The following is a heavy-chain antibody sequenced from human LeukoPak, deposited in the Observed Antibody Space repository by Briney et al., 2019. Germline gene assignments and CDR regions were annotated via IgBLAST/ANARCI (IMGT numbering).Heavy chain of an antibody. J-gene: IGHJ5*02. V-gene: IGHV1-18*01. D-gene: IGHD3-16*01. CDR2: MNPNSGNT. CDR3: ARAQGDWFDP. CDR1: GYTFTSYD. Sequence: ASVKVSCKASGYTFTSYDINWVRQATGQGLEWMGWMNPNSGNTNYAQKLQGRVTMTTDTSTSTAYMELRSLRSDDTAVYYCARAQGDWFDPWGQGTLVTVSS.